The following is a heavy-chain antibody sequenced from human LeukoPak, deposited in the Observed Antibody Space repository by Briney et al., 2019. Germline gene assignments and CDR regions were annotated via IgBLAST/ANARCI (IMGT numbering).Heavy chain of an antibody. CDR1: GGSISSYY. Sequence: SSETLSLTCTVSGGSISSYYWGWIRQPPGKGLEWIGSIYHSGSTYYNPSLKSRVTISVDASKNQFSLKLSSVTAADTAVYYCARDQVRGDYGDYRDYWGQGTLVTVSS. D-gene: IGHD4-17*01. V-gene: IGHV4-38-2*02. CDR3: ARDQVRGDYGDYRDY. CDR2: IYHSGST. J-gene: IGHJ4*02.